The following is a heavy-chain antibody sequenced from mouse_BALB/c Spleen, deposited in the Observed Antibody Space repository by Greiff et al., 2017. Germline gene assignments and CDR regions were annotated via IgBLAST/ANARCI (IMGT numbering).Heavy chain of an antibody. CDR1: GYTFTSYW. CDR3: ARDGRWLLWFAY. Sequence: QVQLQQSGADLVKPGASVKLSCKASGYTFTSYWMHWVKQRPGQGLEWIGEINPSNGRTNYNEKFKSKATLTIDKSSSTAYMQLSSLTSEDSAVYCGARDGRWLLWFAYWGQGTLVTVSA. CDR2: INPSNGRT. J-gene: IGHJ3*01. D-gene: IGHD2-3*01. V-gene: IGHV1S81*02.